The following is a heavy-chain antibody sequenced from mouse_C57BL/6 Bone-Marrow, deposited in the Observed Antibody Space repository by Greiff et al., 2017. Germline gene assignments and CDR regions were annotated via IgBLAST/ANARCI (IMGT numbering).Heavy chain of an antibody. V-gene: IGHV14-4*01. CDR1: GFNIKDDY. Sequence: EVQLKESGAELVRPGASVKLSCTASGFNIKDDYMHWVKQRPEQGLEWIGWIDPENGDTESASKFQGKATITADTSSNTAYLQLSSLASEDTAVYYWTTRGYGSSYEAMDYWGQGTSDTVSS. CDR3: TTRGYGSSYEAMDY. CDR2: IDPENGDT. D-gene: IGHD1-1*01. J-gene: IGHJ4*01.